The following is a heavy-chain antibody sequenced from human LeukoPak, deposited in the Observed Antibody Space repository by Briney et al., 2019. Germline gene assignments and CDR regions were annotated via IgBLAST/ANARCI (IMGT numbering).Heavy chain of an antibody. Sequence: GGSLRLSCAASGFTFSSYAMHWVRQAPGKGLEWVAVISYDGSNKYYADSVKGRFTISRDNSKNTLYLQMNSLRVEDTAVYYCARDPRRDGYNSAFDIWGQGTMVTVSS. V-gene: IGHV3-30*01. J-gene: IGHJ3*02. CDR2: ISYDGSNK. CDR3: ARDPRRDGYNSAFDI. D-gene: IGHD5-24*01. CDR1: GFTFSSYA.